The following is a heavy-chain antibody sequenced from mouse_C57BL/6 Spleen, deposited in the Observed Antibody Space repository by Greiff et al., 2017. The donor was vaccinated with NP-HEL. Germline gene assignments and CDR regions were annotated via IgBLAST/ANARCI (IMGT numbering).Heavy chain of an antibody. V-gene: IGHV5-17*01. J-gene: IGHJ2*01. Sequence: VQLKESGGGLVKPGGSLKLSCAASGFTFSDYGMHWVRQAPEKGLEWVAYISSGSSTIYYADTVKGRFTISRDNAKNTLFLQMTSLRSEDTAMYYCAREIYGSYYFDYWGQGTTLTVSS. CDR1: GFTFSDYG. D-gene: IGHD1-1*01. CDR2: ISSGSSTI. CDR3: AREIYGSYYFDY.